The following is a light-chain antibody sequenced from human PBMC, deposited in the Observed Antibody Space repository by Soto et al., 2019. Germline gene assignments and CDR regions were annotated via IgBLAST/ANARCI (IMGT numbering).Light chain of an antibody. Sequence: DIQMTQSPSSLSASVGDRDTITCRASQTISTNLNWYQQEPGKAPKLLIYAASSLQSGVPSRFSGSGSGTDFTLTISSLQPEDFAAYYCQQSHGIPYTFGQGTKLEIK. CDR3: QQSHGIPYT. V-gene: IGKV1-39*01. J-gene: IGKJ2*01. CDR1: QTISTN. CDR2: AAS.